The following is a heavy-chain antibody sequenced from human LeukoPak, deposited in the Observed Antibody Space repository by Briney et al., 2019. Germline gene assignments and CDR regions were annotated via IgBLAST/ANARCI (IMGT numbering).Heavy chain of an antibody. Sequence: GGSLRLSCATSGFTFNNYGMHWVRQAPGKGLEWVAVISYDGSNKYYADSVKGRFTISRDNSKNTLYLQMNSLRAEDTAVYYCAKDYSSSWYEDSGFDYWGQGTLVTVSS. CDR3: AKDYSSSWYEDSGFDY. J-gene: IGHJ4*02. CDR1: GFTFNNYG. CDR2: ISYDGSNK. D-gene: IGHD6-13*01. V-gene: IGHV3-30*18.